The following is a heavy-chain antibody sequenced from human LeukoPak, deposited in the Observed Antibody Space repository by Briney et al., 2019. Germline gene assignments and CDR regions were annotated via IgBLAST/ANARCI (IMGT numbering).Heavy chain of an antibody. CDR3: ASSTRFGELLVDAFDI. Sequence: GRSLRLSCAASGFTFSSYAMHWVRQAPGKGLEWVAVISYDGSNKYYADSVKGRFTISRDNSKNTLYLQMNSLRAEDTAVYYCASSTRFGELLVDAFDIWGQGTMVTVSS. CDR2: ISYDGSNK. J-gene: IGHJ3*02. V-gene: IGHV3-30-3*01. CDR1: GFTFSSYA. D-gene: IGHD3-10*01.